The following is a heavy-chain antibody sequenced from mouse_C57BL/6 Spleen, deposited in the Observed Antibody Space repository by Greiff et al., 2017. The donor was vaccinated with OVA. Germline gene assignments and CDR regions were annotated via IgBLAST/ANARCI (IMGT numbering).Heavy chain of an antibody. CDR2: IDPSDSYT. D-gene: IGHD4-1*01. V-gene: IGHV1-59*01. J-gene: IGHJ4*01. CDR3: ARSGTGPLAMDD. CDR1: GYTFTSYW. Sequence: QVQLQQPGAELVRPGTSVKLSCKASGYTFTSYWMHWVKQRPGQGLEWIGVIDPSDSYTNYNQKFKGKATLTVDTSSSTAYMQLSSLTSEDSAVYYCARSGTGPLAMDDWGQGTSVTVSS.